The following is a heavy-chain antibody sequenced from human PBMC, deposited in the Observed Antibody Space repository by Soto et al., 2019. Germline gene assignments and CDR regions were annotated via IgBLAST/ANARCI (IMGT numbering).Heavy chain of an antibody. Sequence: GTSVKVSCKASGGTFSSYAISWLRQAPGQGLEWMGGIIPIFGTANYAQKFQGRVTITADESTSTAYMELSSLRSEDTAVYYCARDPEYYGSAPAAGMDVWGQGTTVTVSS. CDR2: IIPIFGTA. CDR1: GGTFSSYA. V-gene: IGHV1-69*13. CDR3: ARDPEYYGSAPAAGMDV. J-gene: IGHJ6*02. D-gene: IGHD3-10*01.